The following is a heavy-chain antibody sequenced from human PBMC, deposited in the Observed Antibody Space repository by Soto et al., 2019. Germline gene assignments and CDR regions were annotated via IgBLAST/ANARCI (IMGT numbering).Heavy chain of an antibody. D-gene: IGHD3-3*01. J-gene: IGHJ4*02. Sequence: SETLSLTCAVYGGSFSGYYWSWIRQPPGKGLEWIGEINHSGSTNYNPSLKSRVTISVDTSKNQFSLKLSSVTAADTAVYYCARAQVGLRFLEWLTRGYNFDYWGQGTLVTVSS. V-gene: IGHV4-34*01. CDR2: INHSGST. CDR1: GGSFSGYY. CDR3: ARAQVGLRFLEWLTRGYNFDY.